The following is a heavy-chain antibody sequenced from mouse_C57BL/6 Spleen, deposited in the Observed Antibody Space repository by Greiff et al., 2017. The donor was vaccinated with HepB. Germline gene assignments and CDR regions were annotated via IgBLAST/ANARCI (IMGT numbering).Heavy chain of an antibody. Sequence: VQLQQSGAELVKPGASVKISCKASGYAFSSYWMNWVKQRPGKGLEWIGQIYPGDGDTNYNGKFKGKAKLTADKSSSTAYMQLSSLTSEDSAVNVCARSDEGDYCDYWGQGTTLTVSS. CDR2: IYPGDGDT. J-gene: IGHJ2*01. V-gene: IGHV1-80*01. CDR3: ARSDEGDYCDY. CDR1: GYAFSSYW.